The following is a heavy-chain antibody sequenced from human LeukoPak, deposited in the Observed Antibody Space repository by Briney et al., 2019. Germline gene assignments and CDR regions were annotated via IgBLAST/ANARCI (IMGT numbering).Heavy chain of an antibody. CDR3: ARDGSAPTPDAFDI. V-gene: IGHV1-69*05. D-gene: IGHD2-15*01. J-gene: IGHJ3*02. CDR1: GGTFSSYA. CDR2: IIPIFGTA. Sequence: SVKVSCKASGGTFSSYAISWVRQAPGQGLEWMGGIIPIFGTANYAQKFQGRVTITTDESTSTAYMELSSLRSEDTAVYYCARDGSAPTPDAFDIWGQGTIVTVSS.